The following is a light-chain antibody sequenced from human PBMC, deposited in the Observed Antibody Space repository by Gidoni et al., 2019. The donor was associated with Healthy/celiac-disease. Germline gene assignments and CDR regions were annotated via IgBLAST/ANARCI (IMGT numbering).Light chain of an antibody. Sequence: DIQLTQSPSFLSASVGDRVIITCRASQGISSYLAWYQQKPGKVPKVLIYAASTLQSGVPSRFSGSGSGTEFTLTISSLQAEDFATYYCQQVNTYLPSFGPGTKVDIK. V-gene: IGKV1-9*01. J-gene: IGKJ3*01. CDR1: QGISSY. CDR2: AAS. CDR3: QQVNTYLPS.